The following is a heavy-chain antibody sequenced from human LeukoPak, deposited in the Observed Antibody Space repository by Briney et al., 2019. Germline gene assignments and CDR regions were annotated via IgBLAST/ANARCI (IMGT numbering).Heavy chain of an antibody. Sequence: QTGGSLRLSCAASGFTFSSYGMHWVRQAPGKGLEWVTVIWYDGSKRYYADSVKGRFTISSDNSKNTVYLQMNSLRAEDTAVYYCARFNPSSSWSAFDIWGQGTMVTVSS. D-gene: IGHD6-13*01. CDR2: IWYDGSKR. CDR3: ARFNPSSSWSAFDI. CDR1: GFTFSSYG. V-gene: IGHV3-33*01. J-gene: IGHJ3*02.